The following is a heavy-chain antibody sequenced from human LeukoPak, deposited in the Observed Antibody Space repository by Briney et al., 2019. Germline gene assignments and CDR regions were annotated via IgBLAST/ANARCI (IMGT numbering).Heavy chain of an antibody. CDR1: GFTFSSYA. Sequence: GGSLRLSCSASGFTFSSYAMHWVRQAPGKGLEHVSAISSNGGSTYYADSVKGRFTISRDNSKNTLYLQVSSLRAEDTAVYYCARARGVTEFDYWGQGTLVTVSS. V-gene: IGHV3-64D*09. CDR2: ISSNGGST. D-gene: IGHD2-21*02. CDR3: ARARGVTEFDY. J-gene: IGHJ4*02.